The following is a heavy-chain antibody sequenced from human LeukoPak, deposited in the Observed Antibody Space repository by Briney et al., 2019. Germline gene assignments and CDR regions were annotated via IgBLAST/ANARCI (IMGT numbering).Heavy chain of an antibody. J-gene: IGHJ4*02. V-gene: IGHV3-23*01. Sequence: GGSLRLSCAASGFTFSSYAVSWVRPAPGKGLEWVSAISGSGGSTYYADSVKGRFTISRDNSKNTLYLQMNSLRAEDTAVYYCARGIYSSSWYFLDYWGQGTLVTVSS. CDR2: ISGSGGST. CDR1: GFTFSSYA. CDR3: ARGIYSSSWYFLDY. D-gene: IGHD6-13*01.